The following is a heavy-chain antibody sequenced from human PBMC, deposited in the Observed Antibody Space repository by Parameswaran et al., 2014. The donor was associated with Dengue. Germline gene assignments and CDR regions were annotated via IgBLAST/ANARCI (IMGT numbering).Heavy chain of an antibody. CDR2: INHSGST. Sequence: VRQGPGKGLEWIGEINHSGSTNYNPSLKSRVTISVDTSKNQFSLKLSSVTAADTAVYYCARGRRAAAGDAFDIWGQGTMVTVSS. CDR3: ARGRRAAAGDAFDI. D-gene: IGHD6-13*01. V-gene: IGHV4-34*01. J-gene: IGHJ3*02.